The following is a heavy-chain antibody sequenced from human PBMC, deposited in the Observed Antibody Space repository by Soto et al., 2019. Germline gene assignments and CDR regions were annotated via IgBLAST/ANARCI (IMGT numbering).Heavy chain of an antibody. V-gene: IGHV4-31*03. D-gene: IGHD3-3*01. CDR3: ARGGGRFWSGYPPGWFDP. Sequence: QVQLQESGPGLVKPSQTLSLTCTVSGGSISSGGYYWSWIRQHPGKGLEWIGYIYYSGSTYYNPSLKSRVTISVDTSKNQFSLKLSSVTAADTAVYYCARGGGRFWSGYPPGWFDPWGQGTLVTVSS. CDR2: IYYSGST. J-gene: IGHJ5*02. CDR1: GGSISSGGYY.